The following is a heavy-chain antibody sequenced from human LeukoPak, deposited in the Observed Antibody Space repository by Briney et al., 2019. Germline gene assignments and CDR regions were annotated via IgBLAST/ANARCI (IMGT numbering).Heavy chain of an antibody. CDR1: GFTFSSYG. V-gene: IGHV3-23*01. CDR3: VLAVAGTRFRFDC. J-gene: IGHJ4*02. D-gene: IGHD6-19*01. Sequence: GGSLRLSCAASGFTFSSYGMSWVRQAPGKGLEWVSGISGSGGSTYHADSVKGRFTISRDNSKNTLYLQVNSLRAEDTAIYYCVLAVAGTRFRFDCWGQGTLVTVSS. CDR2: ISGSGGST.